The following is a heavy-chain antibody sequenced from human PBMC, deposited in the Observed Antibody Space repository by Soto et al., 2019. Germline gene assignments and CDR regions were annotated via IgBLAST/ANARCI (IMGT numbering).Heavy chain of an antibody. CDR2: IKQDGSEK. V-gene: IGHV3-7*01. CDR3: ARDLYNWNDNNWFDP. CDR1: GFTFSSYW. Sequence: EVQLVESGGGLVQPGGSLRLSCAASGFTFSSYWMSWVRQAPGKGLEWVANIKQDGSEKYYVDSVKGRFTISRDNPKNSLYLQMNCLRAEDTAVYYCARDLYNWNDNNWFDPWGQGTLVTVSS. J-gene: IGHJ5*02. D-gene: IGHD1-20*01.